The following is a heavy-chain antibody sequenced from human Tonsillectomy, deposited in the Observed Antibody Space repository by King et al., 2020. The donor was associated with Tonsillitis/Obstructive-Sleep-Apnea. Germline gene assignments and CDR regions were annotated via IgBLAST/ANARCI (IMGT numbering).Heavy chain of an antibody. J-gene: IGHJ6*03. CDR2: ITGSSNYT. D-gene: IGHD2/OR15-2a*01. V-gene: IGHV3-11*05. Sequence: VQLVQSGGGLVKPGGSLRLSCAASGFTFSDYYMSWIRQAPGKGLEWVSYITGSSNYTNYADSVKGRFTISRDNAKNSLYLQMNSLGAEDTAVYYCARAPPRNISFYHYMDLWGQGTPVTVPS. CDR1: GFTFSDYY. CDR3: ARAPPRNISFYHYMDL.